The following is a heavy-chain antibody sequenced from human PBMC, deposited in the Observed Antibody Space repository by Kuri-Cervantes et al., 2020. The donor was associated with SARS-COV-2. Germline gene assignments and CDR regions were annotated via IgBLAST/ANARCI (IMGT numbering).Heavy chain of an antibody. CDR3: ARVRDIVLMVYAIRGWFDP. CDR1: GGSFSGYY. Sequence: SQTLSLTCAVSGGSFSGYYWSWIRQPPGKGLEWIGEINHSGNTNYNPSLKSRVTISVDKSKNQFSLKLSSVTAADTAVYYCARVRDIVLMVYAIRGWFDPWGQGTLVTVSS. J-gene: IGHJ5*02. V-gene: IGHV4-34*01. D-gene: IGHD2-8*01. CDR2: INHSGNT.